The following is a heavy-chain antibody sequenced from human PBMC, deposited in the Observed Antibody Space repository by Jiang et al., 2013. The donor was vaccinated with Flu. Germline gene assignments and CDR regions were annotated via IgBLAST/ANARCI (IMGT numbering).Heavy chain of an antibody. Sequence: QSGAEVKKPGASVLISCKASGYTFLSYAIHWVRQAPGQRLEWMGWINVGNGNTKYSQEFLGRVTITRDTSAITAYMELSSLRSEDTAVYYCARRVGRTFDYWGQGTLVT. CDR3: ARRVGRTFDY. CDR1: GYTFLSYA. J-gene: IGHJ4*02. CDR2: INVGNGNT. D-gene: IGHD3-16*01. V-gene: IGHV1-3*01.